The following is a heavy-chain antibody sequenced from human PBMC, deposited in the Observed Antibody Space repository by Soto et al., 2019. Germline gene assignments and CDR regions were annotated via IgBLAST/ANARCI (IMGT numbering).Heavy chain of an antibody. CDR3: AKDRDGVVPAAIQYYYYGMDV. V-gene: IGHV3-30*18. J-gene: IGHJ6*02. D-gene: IGHD2-2*02. CDR2: ISYDGSNK. Sequence: GGSLRLSCAASGFTFSSYGMHWVRQAPGKGLEWVAVISYDGSNKYYADSVKGRFTISRDNSKNTLYLQMNSLRAEDTAVYYCAKDRDGVVPAAIQYYYYGMDVWGQGTTVTVSS. CDR1: GFTFSSYG.